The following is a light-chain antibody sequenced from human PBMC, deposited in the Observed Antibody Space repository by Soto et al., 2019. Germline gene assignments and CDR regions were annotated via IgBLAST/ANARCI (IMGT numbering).Light chain of an antibody. CDR3: QQYNNWPRT. Sequence: EIVLTQSPGTLSLSPGEIATLYFRASESVSDNYLAWYQQRSGQAPRLVIYGASTRATGIPARFSGSGSGTEFTLTINSLQSEDFAVYYCQQYNNWPRTLGQGTKVDIK. CDR2: GAS. V-gene: IGKV3-15*01. CDR1: ESVSDN. J-gene: IGKJ1*01.